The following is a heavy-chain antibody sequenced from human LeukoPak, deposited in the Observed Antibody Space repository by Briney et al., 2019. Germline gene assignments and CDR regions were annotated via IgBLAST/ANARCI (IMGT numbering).Heavy chain of an antibody. J-gene: IGHJ4*02. CDR2: IRGSGGST. CDR3: AKIGTMVRGVQDY. D-gene: IGHD3-10*01. V-gene: IGHV3-23*01. CDR1: GFTFSSNA. Sequence: GRSLRLSCAASGFTFSSNAMSWVRQAPGKGLEWVSAIRGSGGSTYYADSVKGRFTISRDNSKNTLYLQMNSLRAEDTAVYYCAKIGTMVRGVQDYWGQGTLVTVSS.